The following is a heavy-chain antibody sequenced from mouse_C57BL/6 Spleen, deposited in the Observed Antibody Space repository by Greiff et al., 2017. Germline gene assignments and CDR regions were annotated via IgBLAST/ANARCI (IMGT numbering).Heavy chain of an antibody. D-gene: IGHD2-10*01. J-gene: IGHJ3*01. V-gene: IGHV1-26*01. CDR2: INPNNGGT. CDR1: GYTFTDYY. Sequence: EVKLQQSGPELVKPGASVKISCKASGYTFTDYYMNWVKQSHGKSLEWIGDINPNNGGTSYNQKFKGKATLTVDKSSSTAYMELRSLTSEDSAVYYCARGLPWSAWFAYWGQGTLVTVSA. CDR3: ARGLPWSAWFAY.